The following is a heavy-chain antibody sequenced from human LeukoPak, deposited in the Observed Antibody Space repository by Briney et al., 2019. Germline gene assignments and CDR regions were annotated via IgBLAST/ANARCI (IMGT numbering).Heavy chain of an antibody. V-gene: IGHV4-38-2*01. J-gene: IGHJ4*02. Sequence: SETLSLTCAVSSYSIGSGSYWGWIRQSPGKGLEWFGSIFHSGNSYYNPSLKSRLTMSVDTSKNQFSLKLTSVTAADTALYYCARVTYVDDMLYQYFDYWGQGILVTVSS. CDR1: SYSIGSGSY. D-gene: IGHD4-17*01. CDR2: IFHSGNS. CDR3: ARVTYVDDMLYQYFDY.